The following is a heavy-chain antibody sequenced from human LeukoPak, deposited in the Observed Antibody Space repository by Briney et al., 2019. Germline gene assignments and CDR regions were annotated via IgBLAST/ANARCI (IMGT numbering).Heavy chain of an antibody. Sequence: GGSLRLSCAASGFTFSSYGMLWVRQAPGKGLEWVAFIQYDGSKKYYADSVKGRFTISRDNSRNTLYLQMNSLRVEDTAVYYCAKDRFRAATIWGSFDYWGQGALVTVSS. CDR1: GFTFSSYG. J-gene: IGHJ4*02. CDR3: AKDRFRAATIWGSFDY. CDR2: IQYDGSKK. D-gene: IGHD5-24*01. V-gene: IGHV3-30*02.